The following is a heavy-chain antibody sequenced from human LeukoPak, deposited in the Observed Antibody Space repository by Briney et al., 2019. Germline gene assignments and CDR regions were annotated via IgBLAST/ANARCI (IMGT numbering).Heavy chain of an antibody. D-gene: IGHD3-9*01. V-gene: IGHV1-46*01. CDR3: ARGSADYDFLTDYYFDY. J-gene: IGHJ4*02. CDR2: INPSGGST. CDR1: GYAFTSYY. Sequence: LAKVSCKASGYAFTSYYMHWVRQAPGQGLEWMGIINPSGGSTSYAQKFQGRVTMTRDTSTSTVYMELSSLRSEDTAVYYCARGSADYDFLTDYYFDYWGKGTLVTVSS.